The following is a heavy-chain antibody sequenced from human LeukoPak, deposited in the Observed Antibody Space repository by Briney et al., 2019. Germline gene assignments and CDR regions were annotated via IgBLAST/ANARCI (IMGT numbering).Heavy chain of an antibody. J-gene: IGHJ5*02. CDR2: IYYSGST. CDR3: ARHRRGSFGNWFDP. V-gene: IGHV4-39*01. CDR1: GGSISSSSYY. D-gene: IGHD3-16*01. Sequence: SETLSLTCTVSGGSISSSSYYWGWIRQPPGKGLEWIGSIYYSGSTYYNPSLKSRVTISVDTSKNQFSLKLSSVTAADTAVYYCARHRRGSFGNWFDPWGQGTLVTVSS.